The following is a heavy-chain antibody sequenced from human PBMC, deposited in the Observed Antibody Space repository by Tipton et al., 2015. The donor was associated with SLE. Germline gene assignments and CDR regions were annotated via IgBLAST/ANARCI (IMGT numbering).Heavy chain of an antibody. CDR1: GGSISSSSYY. D-gene: IGHD6-13*01. J-gene: IGHJ5*02. CDR3: ARGSSSWYRGWFDP. CDR2: IYYSGST. V-gene: IGHV4-39*01. Sequence: TLSLTCTVSGGSISSSSYYWGWIRQPPGKGLEWIGIIYYSGSTYYNPSLKSRVTISVDTSKNQFSLNLSSVTAADTAVYYCARGSSSWYRGWFDPWGQGTLVTVSS.